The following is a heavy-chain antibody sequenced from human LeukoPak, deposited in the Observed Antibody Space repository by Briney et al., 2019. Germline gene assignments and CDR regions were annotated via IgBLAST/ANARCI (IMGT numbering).Heavy chain of an antibody. CDR3: AKDFSSSWQFDP. CDR2: ISETSSHT. J-gene: IGHJ5*02. D-gene: IGHD6-13*01. Sequence: GGSLRLSCAASGFTFSSNAMTWVRQAPGQGLEWVSSISETSSHTFYADSVKGRFTISRDNTKNTLFLQMNSLGDEDTAMYYCAKDFSSSWQFDPWGQGTLVTVSS. CDR1: GFTFSSNA. V-gene: IGHV3-23*01.